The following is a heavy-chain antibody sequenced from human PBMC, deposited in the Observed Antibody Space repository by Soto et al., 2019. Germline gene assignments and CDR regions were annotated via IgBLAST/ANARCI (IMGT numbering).Heavy chain of an antibody. Sequence: ASVKVSCKASGYTFTSYGISWDRQAPGQGLEWMGWISAYNGNTNYAQKLQGRVTMTTDTSTSTAYMELRSLRSDDTAVYYCAREYYYGSGSYYSPYYYYYYMDVWGKGTTVTVSS. D-gene: IGHD3-10*01. CDR3: AREYYYGSGSYYSPYYYYYYMDV. CDR1: GYTFTSYG. V-gene: IGHV1-18*01. J-gene: IGHJ6*03. CDR2: ISAYNGNT.